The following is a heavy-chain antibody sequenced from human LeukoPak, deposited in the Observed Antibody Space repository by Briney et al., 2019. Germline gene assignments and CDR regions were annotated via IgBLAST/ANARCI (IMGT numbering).Heavy chain of an antibody. CDR3: ARGRRRLVVAAKWFDP. CDR2: INHSGST. D-gene: IGHD2-15*01. CDR1: GGSFSGYY. J-gene: IGHJ5*02. V-gene: IGHV4-34*01. Sequence: SETLSLTCAVYGGSFSGYYCSWIRKPPGKGLEWIGEINHSGSTNYNPSLKSRVTISVDRSKNQFSLKLSSVTAADTAVYYCARGRRRLVVAAKWFDPWGQGTLVTVSS.